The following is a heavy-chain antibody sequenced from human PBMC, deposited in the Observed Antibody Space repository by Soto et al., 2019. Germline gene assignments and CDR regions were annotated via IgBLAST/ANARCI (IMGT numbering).Heavy chain of an antibody. CDR3: ARVRYSSGWYLDWFDP. J-gene: IGHJ5*02. CDR1: GYTFTSYG. D-gene: IGHD6-19*01. V-gene: IGHV1-18*01. CDR2: ISAYNGNT. Sequence: ASVKVSCKASGYTFTSYGISWVRQAPGQGLEWMGWISAYNGNTNYAQKLQGRVTMTTDTSTSTAYMELRSLRSDDTAVNYCARVRYSSGWYLDWFDPWGQGTLVTVSS.